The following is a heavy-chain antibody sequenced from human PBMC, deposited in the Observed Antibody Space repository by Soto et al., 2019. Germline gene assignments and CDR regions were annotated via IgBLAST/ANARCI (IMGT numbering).Heavy chain of an antibody. D-gene: IGHD6-6*01. CDR2: ISSSSSYI. J-gene: IGHJ4*02. CDR1: GFTFSSYS. Sequence: EVQLVESGGGLVKPGGSLRLSCAASGFTFSSYSMNWVRQAPGKGLEWVSSISSSSSYIYYADSVKGRFTISRDNAKNSLYLQMNSLRAEDTAVYYCARDYLGYSSSSPLDYWGQGTLVTVSS. CDR3: ARDYLGYSSSSPLDY. V-gene: IGHV3-21*01.